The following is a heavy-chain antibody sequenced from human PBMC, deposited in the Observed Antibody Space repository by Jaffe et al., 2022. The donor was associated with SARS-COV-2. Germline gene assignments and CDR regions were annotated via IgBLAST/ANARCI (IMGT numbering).Heavy chain of an antibody. CDR2: MNPTGGSP. J-gene: IGHJ6*02. D-gene: IGHD1-26*01. CDR3: VRDRGDDDPTTFHNPDFGYYFYGMDV. CDR1: GYTFTSHY. Sequence: QVLLLQSGAEVKKPGASVKVSCKASGYTFTSHYVHWVRQAPGQGLEWLGLMNPTGGSPTYAQRFQGRLTMTGDTSTNSLYMELSSLRSEDTAVYFCVRDRGDDDPTTFHNPDFGYYFYGMDVWGRGTMVIVSS. V-gene: IGHV1-46*01.